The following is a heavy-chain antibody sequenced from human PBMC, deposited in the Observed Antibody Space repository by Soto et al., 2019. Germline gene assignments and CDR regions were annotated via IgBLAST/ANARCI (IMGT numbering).Heavy chain of an antibody. D-gene: IGHD3-10*01. J-gene: IGHJ6*02. CDR2: IWYDGSNK. CDR3: ARAGQSYGYFALDV. Sequence: PGGSLRLSCAASGFTFSSYGMHWVRQAPGKGLEWVAVIWYDGSNKYYADSVKGRFTISRDNSKNTLYLQMNSLRAEDTAVYYCARAGQSYGYFALDVCGQGTTVTVSS. V-gene: IGHV3-33*01. CDR1: GFTFSSYG.